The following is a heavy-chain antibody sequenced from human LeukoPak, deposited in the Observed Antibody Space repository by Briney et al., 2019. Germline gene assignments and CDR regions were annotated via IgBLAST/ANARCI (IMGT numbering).Heavy chain of an antibody. Sequence: GASVKFSCKTSGYSFTDYAINWVRQATGQGLEWMGWMNPNSGNTGYAQKFQGRVTMTRNTSISTAYMELSSLRSEDTAVYYCARGHYGSGAFDIWGQGTMVTVSS. V-gene: IGHV1-8*01. CDR3: ARGHYGSGAFDI. J-gene: IGHJ3*02. D-gene: IGHD3-10*01. CDR1: GYSFTDYA. CDR2: MNPNSGNT.